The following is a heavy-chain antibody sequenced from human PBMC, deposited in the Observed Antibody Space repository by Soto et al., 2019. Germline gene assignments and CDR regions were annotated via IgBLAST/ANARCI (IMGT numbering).Heavy chain of an antibody. V-gene: IGHV4-30-4*01. CDR2: IYYSGST. Sequence: PSETLSLTCTVSGGSISSGDYYWSWIRQPPGKGLEWIGYIYYSGSTYYNPSLKSRVTISVDTSKNQFSLKLSSVTAADTAVYYCARAVKWELLREGYGMDVWGQGTTVTVSS. J-gene: IGHJ6*02. CDR3: ARAVKWELLREGYGMDV. D-gene: IGHD1-26*01. CDR1: GGSISSGDYY.